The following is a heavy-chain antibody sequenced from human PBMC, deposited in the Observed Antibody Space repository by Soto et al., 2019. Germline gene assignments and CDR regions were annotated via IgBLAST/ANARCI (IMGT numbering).Heavy chain of an antibody. CDR1: GFTFSSYA. CDR3: ARALLLLIPVVTEQGDY. J-gene: IGHJ4*02. V-gene: IGHV3-30-3*01. Sequence: GGSLRLCCAASGFTFSSYAMHWVRQAPGKGLEWVAVISYDGSNKYYADSVKGRFTISRDNSKNTLYLQMNSLRAEDTAVYYCARALLLLIPVVTEQGDYWGQGTLVTVSS. D-gene: IGHD2-21*02. CDR2: ISYDGSNK.